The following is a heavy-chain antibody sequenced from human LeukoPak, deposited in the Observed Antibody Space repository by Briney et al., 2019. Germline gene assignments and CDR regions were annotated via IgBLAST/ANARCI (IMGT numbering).Heavy chain of an antibody. V-gene: IGHV3-15*01. J-gene: IGHJ4*02. CDR3: ITDDTY. CDR1: GFIFTNTW. CDR2: IKSKTDGGTI. Sequence: PGGSLRLSCAASGFIFTNTWMSWVRQAPGKGLEWAGRIKSKTDGGTIEYAAPVKGRFTISRDDSKNTLYLQMNSLKTEDTAVYYCITDDTYWGQGTLVTVSS.